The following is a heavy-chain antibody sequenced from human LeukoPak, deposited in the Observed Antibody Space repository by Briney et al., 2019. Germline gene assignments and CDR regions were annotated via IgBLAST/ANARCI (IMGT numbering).Heavy chain of an antibody. CDR3: ARCRLYDSSGYYYYGMDA. V-gene: IGHV1-8*01. Sequence: ASVKVSCKASGYTFTGYDINWLRQATGQGLEWMGWMNPNNGNTGYAQKFQGRVTMTRNTSISTAYMELSSLRSEDTAVYYCARCRLYDSSGYYYYGMDAWGQGTTVTVSS. CDR1: GYTFTGYD. D-gene: IGHD3-22*01. J-gene: IGHJ6*02. CDR2: MNPNNGNT.